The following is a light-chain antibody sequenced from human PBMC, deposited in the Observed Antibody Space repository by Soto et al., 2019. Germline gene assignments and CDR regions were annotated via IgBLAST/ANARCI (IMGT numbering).Light chain of an antibody. Sequence: DFQMTQSPSTLSASVGDRVTITCRASQSISTWLAWYQQKPGKPPKLLIYKASSLQSGVPSRFSGSGSGTEFTLTISSLQPDDFATYYCQQYNSYSYTFGQGTKLEIK. CDR2: KAS. J-gene: IGKJ2*01. CDR1: QSISTW. V-gene: IGKV1-5*03. CDR3: QQYNSYSYT.